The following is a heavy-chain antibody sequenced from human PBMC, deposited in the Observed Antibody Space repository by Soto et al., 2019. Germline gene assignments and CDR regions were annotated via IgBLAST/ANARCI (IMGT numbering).Heavy chain of an antibody. J-gene: IGHJ4*02. CDR2: IYSSGIST. V-gene: IGHV3-48*02. Sequence: GSLSLSCSASEFPLSRHQMYWVRQGPWEGLEWVSYIYSSGISTHYADSVKGRFTIYRDNARNSLSLQMNSLRDDDTDVYYCAKGRVDTAYFDYWGQGTLVTVSS. CDR1: EFPLSRHQ. CDR3: AKGRVDTAYFDY. D-gene: IGHD2-15*01.